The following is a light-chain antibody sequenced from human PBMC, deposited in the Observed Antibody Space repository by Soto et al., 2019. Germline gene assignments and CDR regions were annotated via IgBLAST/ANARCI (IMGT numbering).Light chain of an antibody. V-gene: IGKV1-5*03. Sequence: DIQMTQSPSTLSASEGDRVTITCRASQSISYWLAWYQQKPGRAPKLLIYKASTLESGVPSRFSGSGSGTEFTLTISSLQPDDFATYYCQQYNDYVGTFGQGTKVEIK. CDR1: QSISYW. CDR3: QQYNDYVGT. J-gene: IGKJ1*01. CDR2: KAS.